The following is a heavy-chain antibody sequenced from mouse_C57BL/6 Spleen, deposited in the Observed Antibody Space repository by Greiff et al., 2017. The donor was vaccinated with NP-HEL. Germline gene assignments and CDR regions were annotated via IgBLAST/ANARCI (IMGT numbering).Heavy chain of an antibody. J-gene: IGHJ2*01. D-gene: IGHD2-10*01. Sequence: EVQLQQSGTVLARPGASVKMSCKTSGYTFTSYWMHWVKQRPGQGLEWIGAIYPGNSDTSYNQKFKGKAKLTAVTSASTAYMELSSLTNEDSAVYYCTRPPYYEEVGYFDYWGQGTTLTVSS. V-gene: IGHV1-5*01. CDR3: TRPPYYEEVGYFDY. CDR2: IYPGNSDT. CDR1: GYTFTSYW.